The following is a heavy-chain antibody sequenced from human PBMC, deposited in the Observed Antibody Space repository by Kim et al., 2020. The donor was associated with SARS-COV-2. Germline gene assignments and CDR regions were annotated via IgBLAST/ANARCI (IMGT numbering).Heavy chain of an antibody. V-gene: IGHV1-18*01. CDR3: AREVGGIAAAEEDY. Sequence: AQKLQGRVTMTTDTSTSTAYMELRSLRSDDTAVYYCAREVGGIAAAEEDYWGQGTLVTVSS. D-gene: IGHD6-13*01. J-gene: IGHJ4*02.